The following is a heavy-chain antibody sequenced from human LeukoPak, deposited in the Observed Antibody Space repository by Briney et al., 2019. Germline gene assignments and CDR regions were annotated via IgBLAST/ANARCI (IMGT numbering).Heavy chain of an antibody. J-gene: IGHJ4*02. V-gene: IGHV3-48*03. CDR2: ISSSGSTI. D-gene: IGHD3-22*01. CDR1: GFTFSSYE. Sequence: GGSLRLYCSGSGFTFSSYEMNWVRQAPGKGLEWVSYISSSGSTIYYADSVEGRFTVSRDNTKNSMYLKMNSLRAEDTAVYYCARDRSYYENSGYYWGQGTLVTVSS. CDR3: ARDRSYYENSGYY.